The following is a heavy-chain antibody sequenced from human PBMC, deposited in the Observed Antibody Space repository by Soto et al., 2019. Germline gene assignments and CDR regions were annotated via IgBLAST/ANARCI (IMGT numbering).Heavy chain of an antibody. V-gene: IGHV1-24*01. D-gene: IGHD3-16*01. CDR3: ATGIDGGAKVYYFYYGMDV. CDR1: GYSLSELS. CDR2: FDPGEGET. Sequence: ASVKVSCKVSGYSLSELSIHWVRQAPGEGLEWVGGFDPGEGETIYTQRFQGRVTMTEDTSTDTAYMELSGLRSEDTAVYYCATGIDGGAKVYYFYYGMDVWGQGTTVTVSS. J-gene: IGHJ6*02.